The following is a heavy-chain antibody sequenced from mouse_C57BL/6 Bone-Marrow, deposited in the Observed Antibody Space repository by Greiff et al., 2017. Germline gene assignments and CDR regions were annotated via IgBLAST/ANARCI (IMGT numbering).Heavy chain of an antibody. V-gene: IGHV14-4*01. CDR1: GFNIKDDY. CDR2: IDPENGDT. CDR3: TTLRN. J-gene: IGHJ2*01. Sequence: EVQLQQSGAELVRPGASVKLSCTASGFNIKDDYMHWVKQWPEQGLEWIGWIDPENGDTKCASKFQGKDTITADTSSNTAYLQLSSLTSEDTAVYYGTTLRNWGQGTTLTVSS.